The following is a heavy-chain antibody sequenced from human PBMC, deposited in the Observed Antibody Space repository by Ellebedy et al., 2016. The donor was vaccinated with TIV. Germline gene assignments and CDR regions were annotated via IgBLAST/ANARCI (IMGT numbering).Heavy chain of an antibody. CDR3: VKDQIAGDGRWVFDL. Sequence: PGGSLRLSCAASGVTFSSFAMGWVRQSPGKGLEGVSGLYGSGRGIFYSDSVKGRFTISRDNPKNTLYLQMNSLRAEDTGIYYCVKDQIAGDGRWVFDLWGQGTMVTVSS. D-gene: IGHD5-24*01. V-gene: IGHV3-23*01. J-gene: IGHJ3*01. CDR1: GVTFSSFA. CDR2: LYGSGRGI.